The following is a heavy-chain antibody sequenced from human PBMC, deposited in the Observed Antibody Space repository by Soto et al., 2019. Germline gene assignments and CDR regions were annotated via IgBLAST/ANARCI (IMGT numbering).Heavy chain of an antibody. Sequence: GGSLRLSCSASGFTFSSYAMHWVRQAPGKGLEYVSAISSNGGSTYYADSAKGRFTISRDNSKNTLYLQMSSLRAEDTAVYYCVKGPVDYDFRSPSGNPFVYWGPGTLLTV. D-gene: IGHD3-3*01. V-gene: IGHV3-64D*06. CDR2: ISSNGGST. J-gene: IGHJ4*02. CDR1: GFTFSSYA. CDR3: VKGPVDYDFRSPSGNPFVY.